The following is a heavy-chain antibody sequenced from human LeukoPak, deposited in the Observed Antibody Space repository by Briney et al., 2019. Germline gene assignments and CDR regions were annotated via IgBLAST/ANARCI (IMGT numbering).Heavy chain of an antibody. CDR3: AKDFRPPYAGAFDI. J-gene: IGHJ3*02. Sequence: GGSLRLSCAASGFTFSSYGMHWVRQAPGKGLEWVAFIRYDGSNKYYADSVKGRFTISRDNSKNTLYLQMNSLRAEDTAVYYCAKDFRPPYAGAFDIWGQGTMVTVSS. CDR2: IRYDGSNK. V-gene: IGHV3-30*02. CDR1: GFTFSSYG. D-gene: IGHD3-16*01.